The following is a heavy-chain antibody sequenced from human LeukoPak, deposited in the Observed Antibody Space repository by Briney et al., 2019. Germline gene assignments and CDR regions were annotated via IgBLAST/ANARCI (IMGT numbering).Heavy chain of an antibody. D-gene: IGHD2-2*01. Sequence: GASVKVSCKASGGTFSSYAISWVRQAPGQGLEWMGGIIPIFGTANYAQKFQGRVTITADESTCTAYMELSSLRSEDTAVYYCARAPDCSSTSCYGSTLYYFDYWGQGTLVTVSS. CDR2: IIPIFGTA. CDR3: ARAPDCSSTSCYGSTLYYFDY. CDR1: GGTFSSYA. J-gene: IGHJ4*02. V-gene: IGHV1-69*13.